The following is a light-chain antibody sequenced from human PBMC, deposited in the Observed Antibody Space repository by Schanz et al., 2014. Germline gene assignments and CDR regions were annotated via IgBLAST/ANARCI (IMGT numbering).Light chain of an antibody. CDR1: SSDVGGYNY. CDR3: SSYTSSSTLEGV. J-gene: IGLJ2*01. Sequence: QSALTQPASVSGSPGQSITISCTGTSSDVGGYNYVSWHQQHPGKAPKLMIYDVSNRPSGVSNRFSGSKSGNTASLTISGLQAEDEADYYCSSYTSSSTLEGVFGGGTKLTVL. V-gene: IGLV2-14*03. CDR2: DVS.